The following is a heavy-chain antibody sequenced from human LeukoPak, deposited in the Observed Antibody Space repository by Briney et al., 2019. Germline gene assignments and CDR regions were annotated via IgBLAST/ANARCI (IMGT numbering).Heavy chain of an antibody. V-gene: IGHV4-59*01. CDR2: IYYSGST. D-gene: IGHD3-22*01. Sequence: SETLSLTCTVSGGSISSYYWSWIRQPPGKGLEWIGYIYYSGSTNYNPSLKSRVTISVDTSKNQFSLELSSVTAADTAVYYCARLYWYYDPTPYYYYYYMDVWGKGTTVTISS. CDR1: GGSISSYY. CDR3: ARLYWYYDPTPYYYYYYMDV. J-gene: IGHJ6*03.